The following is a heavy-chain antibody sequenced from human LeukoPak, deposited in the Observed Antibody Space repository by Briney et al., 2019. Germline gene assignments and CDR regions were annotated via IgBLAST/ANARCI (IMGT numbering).Heavy chain of an antibody. V-gene: IGHV4-38-2*02. J-gene: IGHJ4*02. CDR3: ARDVSIFGVVIIDY. Sequence: PSETLSLTCTVSGYSISSGYYWGWIRQPPGKGLEWIGSIYHSGSTYYNPSLKSRVTISVDTSKNQFSLKLSSVTAADTAVYYCARDVSIFGVVIIDYWGQGTLVTVSS. D-gene: IGHD3-3*01. CDR2: IYHSGST. CDR1: GYSISSGYY.